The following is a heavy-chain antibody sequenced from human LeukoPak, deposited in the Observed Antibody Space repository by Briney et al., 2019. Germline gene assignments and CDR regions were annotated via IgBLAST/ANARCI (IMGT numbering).Heavy chain of an antibody. D-gene: IGHD6-19*01. V-gene: IGHV1-69*04. CDR2: IIPILGIA. J-gene: IGHJ4*02. Sequence: ASVKVSCKASGGTFSSYAISWVRQAPGQGLEWMGRIIPILGIANYAQKFQGRVTITADKSTSTAYMELSSLRSEDTAVYYCARDRGYSSGWYLVYWGQGTLVTVSS. CDR3: ARDRGYSSGWYLVY. CDR1: GGTFSSYA.